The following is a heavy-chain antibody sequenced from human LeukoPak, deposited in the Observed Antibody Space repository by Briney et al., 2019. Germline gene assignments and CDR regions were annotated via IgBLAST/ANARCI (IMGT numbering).Heavy chain of an antibody. CDR1: GFTFSSYA. D-gene: IGHD2-15*01. CDR2: ISYDGSNK. CDR3: AREYGYCSGGSCYSLDY. J-gene: IGHJ4*02. V-gene: IGHV3-30-3*01. Sequence: GGSLRLSCAASGFTFSSYAMHWVRQAPGKGLEWVAVISYDGSNKYYADSVKGRFTISRDNSKNTLYLQMNSLRAEDTAVYYCAREYGYCSGGSCYSLDYWGQGTLVTVSS.